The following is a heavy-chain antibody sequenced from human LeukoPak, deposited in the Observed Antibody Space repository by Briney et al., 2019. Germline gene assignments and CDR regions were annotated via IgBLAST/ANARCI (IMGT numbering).Heavy chain of an antibody. CDR2: IWYDGSNK. J-gene: IGHJ6*02. D-gene: IGHD3-22*01. Sequence: PGRSLRLSCAASGFTFSSYGMHWVRQAPGKGLEWVAVIWYDGSNKYYADSVKGRFTISRDNSKNTLYLQMNSLRAEDTAAYYCARDGSDSSGYWDYYYGMDVWGQGTTVTVSS. CDR3: ARDGSDSSGYWDYYYGMDV. V-gene: IGHV3-33*01. CDR1: GFTFSSYG.